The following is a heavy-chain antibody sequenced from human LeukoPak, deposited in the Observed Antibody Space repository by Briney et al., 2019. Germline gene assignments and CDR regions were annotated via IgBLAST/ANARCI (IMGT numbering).Heavy chain of an antibody. CDR3: ARGMYSSSWSPVDY. CDR2: ISYDGSNK. V-gene: IGHV3-30*14. CDR1: GFTFSSYA. Sequence: GRSLRLSCAASGFTFSSYAMHWVRQAPGKGLEWVAVISYDGSNKYYADSVKGRFTISRDNSKNTLYLQMNSLRAEDTAVYYCARGMYSSSWSPVDYWGQGTLVTVSS. D-gene: IGHD6-13*01. J-gene: IGHJ4*02.